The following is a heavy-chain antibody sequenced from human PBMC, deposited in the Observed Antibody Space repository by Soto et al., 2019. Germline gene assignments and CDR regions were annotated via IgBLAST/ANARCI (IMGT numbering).Heavy chain of an antibody. V-gene: IGHV1-69*01. CDR2: IIPIFGTA. D-gene: IGHD1-26*01. J-gene: IGHJ4*02. CDR3: AIDGGRNSGGSDY. Sequence: QVQLVQSGAEVKKPGSSVKVSCKASGGTFSSYSINWVRQAPGQGLEWMGEIIPIFGTANYAQKFQGRVTTTADESTSTACMELSSLRSEGTAVYYCAIDGGRNSGGSDYWGQGTLVTVSS. CDR1: GGTFSSYS.